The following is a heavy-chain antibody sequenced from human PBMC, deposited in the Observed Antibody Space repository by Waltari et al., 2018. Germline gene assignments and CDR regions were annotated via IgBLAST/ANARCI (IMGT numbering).Heavy chain of an antibody. V-gene: IGHV1-69*01. J-gene: IGHJ4*02. CDR2: IIPIFGTA. D-gene: IGHD6-6*01. Sequence: QVQLEQSGAEVRNHGASVKVSCKASGGTFSSYAISWVRQAPGQGLEWMGGIIPIFGTANYAQKFQGRVTITTDESTSTAYMELSSLRSEDTAVYYCARGDIAARPDALQYWGQGTLVTVSS. CDR3: ARGDIAARPDALQY. CDR1: GGTFSSYA.